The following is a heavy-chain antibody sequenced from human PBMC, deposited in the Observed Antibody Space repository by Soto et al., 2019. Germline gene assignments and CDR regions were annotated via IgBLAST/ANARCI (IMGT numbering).Heavy chain of an antibody. CDR1: GGTFTTSA. CDR2: IIPIFGTA. D-gene: IGHD2-2*01. J-gene: IGHJ6*02. Sequence: SVKVSCKASGGTFTTSAITWVRQAPGQGLEWMGGIIPIFGTANYAQNFQGRVTITADKSTSTAYMELSSLRSEDTAVYYCARDCSSTSCFPLNYYYGMDVWGQGTTVTVSS. V-gene: IGHV1-69*06. CDR3: ARDCSSTSCFPLNYYYGMDV.